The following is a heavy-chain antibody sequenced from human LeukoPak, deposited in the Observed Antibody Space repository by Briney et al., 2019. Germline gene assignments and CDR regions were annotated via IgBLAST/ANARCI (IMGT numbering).Heavy chain of an antibody. J-gene: IGHJ6*03. CDR3: ARGLYDFWSGYYLYYMDV. CDR2: IYYSGST. CDR1: GGSISSSSYY. Sequence: SETLSLTCTVSGGSISSSSYYWGWIRQPPGKGLEWIGSIYYSGSTYYNLSLKSRVTISVDTSKNQFSLKLSSVTAADTAVYYCARGLYDFWSGYYLYYMDVWGKGTTVTVSS. V-gene: IGHV4-39*01. D-gene: IGHD3-3*01.